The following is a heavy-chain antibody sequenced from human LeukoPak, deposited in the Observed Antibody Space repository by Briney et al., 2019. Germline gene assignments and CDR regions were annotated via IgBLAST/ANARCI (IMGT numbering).Heavy chain of an antibody. J-gene: IGHJ6*02. CDR3: ARGITMVRGPDDGMDV. CDR2: IIPIFGTA. CDR1: GGTFSSYA. V-gene: IGHV1-69*13. Sequence: GASVKVSCKASGGTFSSYAISWVRQAPGQGLEWMGGIIPIFGTANYAQKFQGRVTITADESTSTAYMELSSLRSEDTAVYYCARGITMVRGPDDGMDVWGQGTTVTVSS. D-gene: IGHD3-10*01.